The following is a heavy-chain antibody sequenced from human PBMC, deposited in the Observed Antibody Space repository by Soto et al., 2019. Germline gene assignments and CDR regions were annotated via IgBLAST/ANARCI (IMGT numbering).Heavy chain of an antibody. CDR3: ARSAGWRQVVVYKYVLDV. D-gene: IGHD3-10*01. V-gene: IGHV3-11*06. CDR1: GFTVSDHY. CDR2: ISGSGTYT. J-gene: IGHJ6*02. Sequence: QVQLVESGGGLVQPGGSLRLSCAVSGFTVSDHYMTWIRQSPGKGLEWVSYISGSGTYTNYADSVKGRFIISIDIAQNSLWLQINSLRAEDTSVYYCARSAGWRQVVVYKYVLDVWGQGTAVIVSS.